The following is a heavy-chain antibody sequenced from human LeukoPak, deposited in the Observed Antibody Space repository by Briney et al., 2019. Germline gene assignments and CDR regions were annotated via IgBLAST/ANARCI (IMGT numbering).Heavy chain of an antibody. J-gene: IGHJ6*02. CDR1: GGTFSSYA. CDR3: ARGSTMVRGVIHHNYYYYGMDV. V-gene: IGHV1-69*13. D-gene: IGHD3-10*01. Sequence: GASVKVSCKASGGTFSSYAISWVRQAPGQGLEWMGGIIPIFGTANYAQKFQGRVTITADESTSTAYMELSSLRSEDTAVYYCARGSTMVRGVIHHNYYYYGMDVWGQGTTVTVSS. CDR2: IIPIFGTA.